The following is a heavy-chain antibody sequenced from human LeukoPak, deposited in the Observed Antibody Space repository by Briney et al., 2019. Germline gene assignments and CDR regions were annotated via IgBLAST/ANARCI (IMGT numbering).Heavy chain of an antibody. Sequence: PSETLSLTCTVSGGSISSYYWSWIRQPAGKGLEWIGRIYTSGSTNYNPSLKSRVTISVDTSKNQFSLKLSSVTAADTAVYYCARDNLVHYYYYYMDVWGKGTTVAVSS. J-gene: IGHJ6*03. CDR1: GGSISSYY. D-gene: IGHD6-13*01. CDR2: IYTSGST. CDR3: ARDNLVHYYYYYMDV. V-gene: IGHV4-4*07.